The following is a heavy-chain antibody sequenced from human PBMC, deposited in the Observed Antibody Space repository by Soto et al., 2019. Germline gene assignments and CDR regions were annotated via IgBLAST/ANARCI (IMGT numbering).Heavy chain of an antibody. D-gene: IGHD2-21*01. Sequence: GGSLRLSCAASGFTFSSYSMNWVRQAPGKGLEWVSSISSSSSYIYYAASVKGRFTISRDHTNNSLYLQMNSLRDEDTAVYYCARDLQRVGIEKYGMDVWGQGTTVTVSS. CDR3: ARDLQRVGIEKYGMDV. V-gene: IGHV3-21*01. CDR2: ISSSSSYI. CDR1: GFTFSSYS. J-gene: IGHJ6*02.